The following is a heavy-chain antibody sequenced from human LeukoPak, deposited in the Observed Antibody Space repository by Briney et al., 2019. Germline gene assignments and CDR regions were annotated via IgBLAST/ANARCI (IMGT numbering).Heavy chain of an antibody. Sequence: GGSLRLSCVASGFSFSTYWMTWVRQAPGKGLEWLANIRYDGSATYYVDSVKGRFTISRDNAKNSLFPQMNSLRVEDTALYYCATSLDTAAGPYWGRGTLVTVSS. CDR1: GFSFSTYW. J-gene: IGHJ4*02. CDR2: IRYDGSAT. CDR3: ATSLDTAAGPY. V-gene: IGHV3-7*01. D-gene: IGHD5-18*01.